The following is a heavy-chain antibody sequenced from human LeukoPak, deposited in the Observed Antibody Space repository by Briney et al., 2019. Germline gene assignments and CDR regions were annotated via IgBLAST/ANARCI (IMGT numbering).Heavy chain of an antibody. D-gene: IGHD6-13*01. CDR1: GGSISGYY. Sequence: SETLSLTCTVSGGSISGYYWSWIRQPPGKGLEWIGYIYYSGTTNYNPSLKSRVTISVDTSKNQFSLKLTSVTAADTAIYYCAREPRYSSSWYAFWGQGTLVTVSS. V-gene: IGHV4-59*01. J-gene: IGHJ5*01. CDR3: AREPRYSSSWYAF. CDR2: IYYSGTT.